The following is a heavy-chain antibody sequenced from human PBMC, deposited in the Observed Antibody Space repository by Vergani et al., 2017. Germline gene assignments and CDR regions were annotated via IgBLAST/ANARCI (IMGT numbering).Heavy chain of an antibody. CDR3: ARRARYYDDSSGYSYFDY. J-gene: IGHJ4*02. Sequence: QVQLQQWGAGLLKPSETLSLTCAVYGGSFSGYYWSWIRQPPGKGLEWIGEINHSGSTNYNPSLKSRVTISVDTSKNQFSLKLSSVTAADTAVYYCARRARYYDDSSGYSYFDYWGQGTLVTVSS. CDR1: GGSFSGYY. CDR2: INHSGST. D-gene: IGHD3-22*01. V-gene: IGHV4-34*01.